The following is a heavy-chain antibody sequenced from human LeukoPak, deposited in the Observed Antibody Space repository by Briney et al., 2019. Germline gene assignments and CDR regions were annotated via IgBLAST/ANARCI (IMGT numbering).Heavy chain of an antibody. V-gene: IGHV1-46*01. Sequence: GASVKVSCKASGYTFTSYYMHWVRQAPGQGLEWMGIINPSGGSTGYAQKFQGRVTMTRDTTTSTVYMELSSLRSEDTAVYYCARDAGYCSSTSCYGGSWFDPWGQGTLVTVSS. CDR3: ARDAGYCSSTSCYGGSWFDP. CDR2: INPSGGST. J-gene: IGHJ5*02. D-gene: IGHD2-2*01. CDR1: GYTFTSYY.